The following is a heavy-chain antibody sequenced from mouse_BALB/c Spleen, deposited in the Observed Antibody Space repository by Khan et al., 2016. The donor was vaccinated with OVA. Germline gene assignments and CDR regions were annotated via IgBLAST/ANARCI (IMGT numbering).Heavy chain of an antibody. CDR1: GYSITSGYA. V-gene: IGHV3-2*02. J-gene: IGHJ4*01. D-gene: IGHD1-1*01. CDR2: ISYSAST. CDR3: ARKNYYGYAMDY. Sequence: EVKLEVSGPGLVKPSQSLSLTCTVTGYSITSGYAWNWIRQFPGNKLEWMGYISYSASTSYNPSLRSRISITRDTSKNQFFLQLNSVTTEDTATXYCARKNYYGYAMDYWGQGTSVTVSS.